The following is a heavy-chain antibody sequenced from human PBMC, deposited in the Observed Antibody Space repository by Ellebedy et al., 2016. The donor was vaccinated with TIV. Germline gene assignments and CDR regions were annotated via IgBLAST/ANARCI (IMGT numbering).Heavy chain of an antibody. CDR1: GFTFSSYS. CDR3: TREVLRNGECSDDAFDI. D-gene: IGHD2-8*01. J-gene: IGHJ3*02. CDR2: ISSSSSTI. Sequence: PGGSLRLSCAASGFTFSSYSMNWVRQAPGKGLEWVSYISSSSSTIYYADSVKGRFNISRDHAKNSLYLQRNSLKTEDTAVYYCTREVLRNGECSDDAFDIWGHGTMVTVS. V-gene: IGHV3-48*01.